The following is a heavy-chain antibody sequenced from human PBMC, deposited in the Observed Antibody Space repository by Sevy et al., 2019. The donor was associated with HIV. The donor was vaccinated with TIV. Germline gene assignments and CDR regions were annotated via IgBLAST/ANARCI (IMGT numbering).Heavy chain of an antibody. V-gene: IGHV3-7*01. J-gene: IGHJ4*02. CDR3: ARHVSESWDY. CDR1: GFTLRTNW. D-gene: IGHD3-10*01. CDR2: IKEDGSET. Sequence: GGSLRLSCAASGFTLRTNWMTWVRQAAGKRLEWVANIKEDGSETYYVDSVEGRFTISRDNARNSLYLQMNSLRAEDTAVYYCARHVSESWDYWGRGTLVTVSS.